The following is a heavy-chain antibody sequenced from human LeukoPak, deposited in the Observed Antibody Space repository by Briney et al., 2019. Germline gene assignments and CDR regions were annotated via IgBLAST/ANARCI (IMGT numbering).Heavy chain of an antibody. CDR1: GFTFSDYY. D-gene: IGHD5-12*01. Sequence: GGSLRLSCAASGFTFSDYYMSWIRQAPGKGLEWVAATSGSGVNSYYADSVRGRFTISRDNSQNTLYLQMDSLRAEDTALYYCAKEYSGYDFDYWGQGTLVTVSS. CDR2: TSGSGVNS. J-gene: IGHJ4*02. CDR3: AKEYSGYDFDY. V-gene: IGHV3-23*01.